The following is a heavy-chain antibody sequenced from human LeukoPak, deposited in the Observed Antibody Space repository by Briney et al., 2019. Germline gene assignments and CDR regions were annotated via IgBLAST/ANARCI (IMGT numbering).Heavy chain of an antibody. Sequence: PSQTLSLTCTVSGGSISSGDYYWSWIRQPPGKGREWIGYISSSGSTYYNPSLKSRVTISLDTSKNQFSLKLSSVTAADTAVYYCARAVDYYGSGSYYKRWFDPWGQGTLVTVSS. D-gene: IGHD3-10*01. CDR1: GGSISSGDYY. CDR2: ISSSGST. J-gene: IGHJ5*02. CDR3: ARAVDYYGSGSYYKRWFDP. V-gene: IGHV4-30-4*08.